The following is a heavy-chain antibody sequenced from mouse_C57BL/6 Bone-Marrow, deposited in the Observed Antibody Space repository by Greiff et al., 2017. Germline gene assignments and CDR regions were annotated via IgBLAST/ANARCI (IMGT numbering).Heavy chain of an antibody. Sequence: EVKLVESGGGLVKPGGSLKLSCAASGFTFGSYAMSWVRQTPEKRLEWVATISDGGSYTYYPDNVKGRFTISRDNAKNNLYLQMSHLKSEDTAMYYCAREGNYDYYAMDYWGQGTSVTVSS. CDR1: GFTFGSYA. J-gene: IGHJ4*01. D-gene: IGHD2-1*01. CDR3: AREGNYDYYAMDY. V-gene: IGHV5-4*01. CDR2: ISDGGSYT.